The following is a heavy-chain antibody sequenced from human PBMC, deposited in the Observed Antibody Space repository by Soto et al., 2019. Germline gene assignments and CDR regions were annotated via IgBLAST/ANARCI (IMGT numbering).Heavy chain of an antibody. CDR3: AAILKGLYYYYGMDV. CDR1: GGTFSSYA. CDR2: IIPIFDTA. V-gene: IGHV1-69*06. Sequence: QVQLVQSGAEVKKPGSSVKVSCKASGGTFSSYAISWVRQAPGQGLEWMGGIIPIFDTANYAQKFRGRVTITADKSTSTAYMELSSLRSEDTAVYYCAAILKGLYYYYGMDVWGQGTMVTVSS. J-gene: IGHJ6*02.